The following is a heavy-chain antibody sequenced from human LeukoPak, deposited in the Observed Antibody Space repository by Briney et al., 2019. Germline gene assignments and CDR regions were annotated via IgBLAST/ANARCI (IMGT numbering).Heavy chain of an antibody. CDR1: GFTFSSYA. D-gene: IGHD3-3*01. CDR2: ISGSGGST. V-gene: IGHV3-23*01. CDR3: TRRIYDFSYFDY. Sequence: GGSLRLSCAASGFTFSSYAMSRVRQAPGKGLEWVSAISGSGGSTYYADSVKGRFTISRDNSKNTLYLQMNSLRAEDTAVYYCTRRIYDFSYFDYWGQGTLVTVSS. J-gene: IGHJ4*02.